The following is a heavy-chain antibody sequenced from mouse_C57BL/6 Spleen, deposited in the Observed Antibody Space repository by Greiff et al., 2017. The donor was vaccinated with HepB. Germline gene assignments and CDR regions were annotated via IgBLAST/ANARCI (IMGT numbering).Heavy chain of an antibody. V-gene: IGHV1-52*01. CDR3: ARRDYVSSYFDY. D-gene: IGHD1-1*01. CDR1: GYTFTSYW. J-gene: IGHJ2*01. Sequence: VKLQQPGAELVRPGSSVKLSCKASGYTFTSYWMHWVKQRPIQGLEWIGNIDPSDSETHYNQKFKDKATLTVDKSSSTAYMQLSSLTSEDSAVYYCARRDYVSSYFDYWGQGTTLTVST. CDR2: IDPSDSET.